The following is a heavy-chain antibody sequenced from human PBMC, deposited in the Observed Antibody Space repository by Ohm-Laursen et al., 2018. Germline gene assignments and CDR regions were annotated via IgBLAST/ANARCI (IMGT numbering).Heavy chain of an antibody. Sequence: SLRLSCAASEVTFSSYWMSWVRQAPGKGLEWVANIKQDGSEKRYVDSVKGRFTISRDDAKNSLYLQMNSLRAEDTAVYYCARDFTMSYWGQGALVTVSS. V-gene: IGHV3-7*01. D-gene: IGHD3-22*01. J-gene: IGHJ4*02. CDR2: IKQDGSEK. CDR1: EVTFSSYW. CDR3: ARDFTMSY.